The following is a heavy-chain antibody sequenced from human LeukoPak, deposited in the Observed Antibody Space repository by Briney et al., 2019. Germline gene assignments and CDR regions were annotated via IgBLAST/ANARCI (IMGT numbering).Heavy chain of an antibody. V-gene: IGHV3-53*01. J-gene: IGHJ5*02. D-gene: IGHD6-19*01. CDR3: ARGSGSGWPLDR. CDR1: GVIVSRNF. CDR2: MYAGGTT. Sequence: GGSVRLSCAASGVIVSRNFMSWVRQAPGKGVQWVAIMYAGGTTDYSDSVRGRFHISRDSSNNTLSLQINSLRAEDTAVYYCARGSGSGWPLDRWGQGALVTVSS.